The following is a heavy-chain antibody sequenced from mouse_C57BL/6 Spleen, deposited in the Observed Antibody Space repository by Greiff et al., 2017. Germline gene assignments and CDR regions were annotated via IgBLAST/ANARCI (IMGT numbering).Heavy chain of an antibody. V-gene: IGHV1-26*01. Sequence: VQLQQSGPELVKPGASVKISCKASGYTFTDYYMNWVKQSHGKSLEWIGDINPNNGGTSYNQKFKGKATLTVDKSSSTAYMELRSLTSEDSAVYYCARSEDHFDYWGQGTTLTVSS. CDR2: INPNNGGT. CDR1: GYTFTDYY. J-gene: IGHJ2*01. CDR3: ARSEDHFDY.